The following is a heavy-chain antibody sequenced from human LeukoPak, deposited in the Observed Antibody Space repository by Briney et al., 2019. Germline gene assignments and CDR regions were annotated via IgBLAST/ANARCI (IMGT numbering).Heavy chain of an antibody. V-gene: IGHV4-34*01. CDR2: LSESGGT. J-gene: IGHJ4*02. D-gene: IGHD3-10*01. CDR3: AKITGGVIDF. Sequence: SETLSLTCGVSRGPYNSYLWRGVRQVPGKGLEWIAELSESGGTNYNPSLKSRVTISVDTSKNQFSLNLTSVTAADTAIYYCAKITGGVIDFWGQGALVTVSS. CDR1: RGPYNSYL.